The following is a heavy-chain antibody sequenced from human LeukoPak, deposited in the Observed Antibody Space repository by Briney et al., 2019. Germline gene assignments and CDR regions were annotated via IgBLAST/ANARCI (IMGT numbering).Heavy chain of an antibody. CDR3: ARNNGMDV. Sequence: GGSLRLSCAASGFTFSSYWMNWARQAPGKGLEWVASINHNGNVNYYVDSVKGRFTISKDNAKNSLYLQMNSLRAEDTALYHCARNNGMDVWGQGTTVIVSS. CDR2: INHNGNVN. CDR1: GFTFSSYW. V-gene: IGHV3-7*03. J-gene: IGHJ6*02.